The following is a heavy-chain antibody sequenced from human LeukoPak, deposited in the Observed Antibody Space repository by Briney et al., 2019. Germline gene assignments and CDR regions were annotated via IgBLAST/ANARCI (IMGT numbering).Heavy chain of an antibody. CDR3: AKVAAAALGPHDY. J-gene: IGHJ4*02. CDR1: GFTFSSYG. D-gene: IGHD6-13*01. V-gene: IGHV3-30*18. CDR2: ISYDGSNK. Sequence: GGSLRLSCAASGFTFSSYGMHWVRQAPGKGLEWVAVISYDGSNKCYADSVKGRFTISRDNSKNTLYLQMNSLRAEDTAVYYCAKVAAAALGPHDYWGQGTLVTVSS.